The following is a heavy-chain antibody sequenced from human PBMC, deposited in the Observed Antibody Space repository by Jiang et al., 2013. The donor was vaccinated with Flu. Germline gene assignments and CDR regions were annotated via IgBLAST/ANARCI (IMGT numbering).Heavy chain of an antibody. CDR3: ARDGPMNGDSVTAY. Sequence: NWWSWVRQPPGKGASSGLGKVHHTWTTNFNPSLRSRVTLSVDTSNNHFSLHLSSVTAADTAVYYCARDGPMNGDSVTAYWGQGTLVTVSS. CDR1: NW. V-gene: IGHV4-4*02. CDR2: VHHTWTT. D-gene: IGHD4-17*01. J-gene: IGHJ4*02.